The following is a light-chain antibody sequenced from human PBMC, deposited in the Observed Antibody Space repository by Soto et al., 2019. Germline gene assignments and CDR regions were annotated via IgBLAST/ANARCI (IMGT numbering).Light chain of an antibody. V-gene: IGLV1-40*01. CDR1: SSNIGAGFE. J-gene: IGLJ2*01. CDR3: QSYDNSLSGVV. CDR2: GNS. Sequence: QSVLTQPPSVSGAPGHRVTISCSGGSSNIGAGFEVHWYQQFPGRAPKPLIFGNSNRPSGVSGGFSGSKSGTSASLAIRGLQAEDGADYHCQSYDNSLSGVVFGGGTKLTVL.